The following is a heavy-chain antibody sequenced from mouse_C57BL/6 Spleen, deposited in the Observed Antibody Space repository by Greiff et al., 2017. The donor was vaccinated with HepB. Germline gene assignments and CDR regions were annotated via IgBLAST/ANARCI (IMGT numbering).Heavy chain of an antibody. CDR3: ASMVTTWYFDV. CDR2: IWSGGST. V-gene: IGHV2-2*01. J-gene: IGHJ1*03. Sequence: QVQLKQSGPGLVQPSQSLSITCTVSGFSLTSYGVHWVRQSPGKGLEWLGVIWSGGSTDYNAAFISRLSISKDNSKSQVFFKMNSLQADDTAIYYCASMVTTWYFDVWGTGTTVTVSS. CDR1: GFSLTSYG. D-gene: IGHD2-2*01.